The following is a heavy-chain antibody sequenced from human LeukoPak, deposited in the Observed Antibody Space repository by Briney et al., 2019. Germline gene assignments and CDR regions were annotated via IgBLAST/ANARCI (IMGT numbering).Heavy chain of an antibody. CDR2: ISYDGSNK. CDR3: ANGQRVPDDS. CDR1: GFTFSNFA. V-gene: IGHV3-30-3*01. J-gene: IGHJ4*02. Sequence: GRSLRLSCAASGFTFSNFAMHWVRQAPGKGLEWVAVISYDGSNKYYADSVEGRFTISRDNSKNTLFLQMNSLRVEDTAVYYCANGQRVPDDSWGQGTLVTVSS. D-gene: IGHD6-6*01.